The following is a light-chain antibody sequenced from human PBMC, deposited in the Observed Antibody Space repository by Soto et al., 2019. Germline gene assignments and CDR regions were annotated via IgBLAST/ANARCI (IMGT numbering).Light chain of an antibody. CDR3: CSYADSSVV. CDR1: SSDVGGYNF. J-gene: IGLJ2*01. Sequence: QSVLTQPRSVSGSPGQSVTISCTGTSSDVGGYNFVSWYQQHPGKAPKFMIYDVSKRPSGVPDRFSGSRSGNTASLTISGLQDEDESDYYCCSYADSSVVFGGGTKLTVL. V-gene: IGLV2-11*01. CDR2: DVS.